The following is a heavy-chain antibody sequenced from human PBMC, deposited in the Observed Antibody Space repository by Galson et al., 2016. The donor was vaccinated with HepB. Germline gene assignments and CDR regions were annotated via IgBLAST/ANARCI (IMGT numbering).Heavy chain of an antibody. J-gene: IGHJ5*02. CDR3: ARDWGSGWFGP. CDR2: IYYSGST. CDR1: GGSISNGGYY. Sequence: TLSLTCSVSGGSISNGGYYWSWIRQHPGKGLEWIGNIYYSGSTHYNPSLKSRVTLSVDTSKNQFSLKLNSVTAADTAIYYCARDWGSGWFGPWGQGTLVIVSS. V-gene: IGHV4-31*03. D-gene: IGHD7-27*01.